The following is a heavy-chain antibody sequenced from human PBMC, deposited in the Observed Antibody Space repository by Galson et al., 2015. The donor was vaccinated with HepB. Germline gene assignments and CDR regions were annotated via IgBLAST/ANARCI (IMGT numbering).Heavy chain of an antibody. D-gene: IGHD6-13*01. V-gene: IGHV1-2*06. CDR2: INLKSGGT. CDR1: GYSFTGYY. Sequence: SVKVSCKASGYSFTGYYIHWVRQAPGQGPEWMGRINLKSGGTNYAQKFQGRVTMSRDTSISTAYMELRRLRSDDTAVYYCARAEYTSSGNFYYYGMDVWGQGTTVTVSS. CDR3: ARAEYTSSGNFYYYGMDV. J-gene: IGHJ6*02.